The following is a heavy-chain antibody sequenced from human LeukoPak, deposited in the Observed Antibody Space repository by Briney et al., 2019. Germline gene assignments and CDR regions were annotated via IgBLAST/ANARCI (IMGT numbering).Heavy chain of an antibody. CDR3: ARERVVSVYFDY. CDR1: GGSISSYY. Sequence: SETLSLTCTVSGGSISSYYWSWIRQPAVKGLEWIGRIYTSGSTNYNPSLKSRVTMSVDTSKNQFSLKLSSVTAADTAVYYCARERVVSVYFDYWGQGTLVTVSS. D-gene: IGHD2-15*01. J-gene: IGHJ4*02. CDR2: IYTSGST. V-gene: IGHV4-4*07.